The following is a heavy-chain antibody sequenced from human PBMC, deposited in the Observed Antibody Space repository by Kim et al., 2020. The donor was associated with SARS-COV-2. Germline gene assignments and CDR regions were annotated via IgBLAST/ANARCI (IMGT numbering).Heavy chain of an antibody. J-gene: IGHJ4*02. Sequence: SETLSLTCAVYGGSFSGYYWSWIRQPPGKGLEWIGEINHSGSTNYNPSLKSRVTISVDTSKNQFSLKLSSVTAADTAVYYCARVAPKPAACFDYWGQGTLVTVSS. V-gene: IGHV4-34*01. CDR2: INHSGST. D-gene: IGHD6-25*01. CDR1: GGSFSGYY. CDR3: ARVAPKPAACFDY.